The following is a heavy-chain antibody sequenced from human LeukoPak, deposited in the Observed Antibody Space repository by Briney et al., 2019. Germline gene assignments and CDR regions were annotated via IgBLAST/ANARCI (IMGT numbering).Heavy chain of an antibody. CDR1: GYTFTSYG. CDR3: ARSYYDSSGYDVAEYFQH. V-gene: IGHV1-18*01. D-gene: IGHD3-22*01. J-gene: IGHJ1*01. CDR2: ISAYNGNT. Sequence: GASVKVSCKASGYTFTSYGISWVRQAPGQGLEWMGWISAYNGNTNYAQKLQGRVTMTTDTSTSTAYMELRSLRSDDTAVYYCARSYYDSSGYDVAEYFQHWGQGTLVTVSS.